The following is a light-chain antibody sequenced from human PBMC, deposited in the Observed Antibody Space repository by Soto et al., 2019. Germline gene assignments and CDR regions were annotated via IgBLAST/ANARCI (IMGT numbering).Light chain of an antibody. J-gene: IGKJ5*01. V-gene: IGKV3-15*01. Sequence: EIVMTQSPATLSVSPGARAPLSCRASQSVSSNLAWYQQKPGQAPRLLIYGASTRATGIPARFSGSGSGTEFTLTISSLEPEDFAVYYCQQYGGSPRTFGQGTRLEIK. CDR2: GAS. CDR3: QQYGGSPRT. CDR1: QSVSSN.